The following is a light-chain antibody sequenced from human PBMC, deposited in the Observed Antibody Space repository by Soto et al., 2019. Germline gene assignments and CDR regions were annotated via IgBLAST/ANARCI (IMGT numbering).Light chain of an antibody. Sequence: QSALTQPASVSGSPGQSITFSCTGTSSDVGSSNLVSWYQQHPGKAPKLLIYEVSKRPSGVSNRFSGSKSGNTASLTISGLQAEDEVDYYCCSYAGSSTHVFGTGTKVTVL. CDR3: CSYAGSSTHV. CDR2: EVS. J-gene: IGLJ1*01. CDR1: SSDVGSSNL. V-gene: IGLV2-23*02.